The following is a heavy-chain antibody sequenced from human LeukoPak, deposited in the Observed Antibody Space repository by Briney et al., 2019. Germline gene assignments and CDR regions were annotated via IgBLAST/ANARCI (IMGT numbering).Heavy chain of an antibody. Sequence: GGSLRLSCAASGFTVSSNHMSWVRQAPGKGLEWVSVIYSGGSTYYADSVKGRFTISRDNSKNTLYLQMNSLRAEDTAVYYCARDMHCTNGVCDNWFGPWGQGTLVTVSS. J-gene: IGHJ5*02. V-gene: IGHV3-66*01. CDR3: ARDMHCTNGVCDNWFGP. D-gene: IGHD2-8*01. CDR2: IYSGGST. CDR1: GFTVSSNH.